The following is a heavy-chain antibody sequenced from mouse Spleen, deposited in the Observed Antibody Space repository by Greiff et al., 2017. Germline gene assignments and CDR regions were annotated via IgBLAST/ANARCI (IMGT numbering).Heavy chain of an antibody. CDR2: IWAGGST. Sequence: VQLQQSGPGLVAPSQSLSITCTVSGFSLTSYGVHWVRQPPGKGLEWLGVIWAGGSTNYNSALMSRLSISKDNSKSQVFLKMNSLQTDDTAMYYCARDPDGYYGAMDYWGQGTSVTVSS. J-gene: IGHJ4*01. V-gene: IGHV2-9*02. CDR1: GFSLTSYG. CDR3: ARDPDGYYGAMDY. D-gene: IGHD2-3*01.